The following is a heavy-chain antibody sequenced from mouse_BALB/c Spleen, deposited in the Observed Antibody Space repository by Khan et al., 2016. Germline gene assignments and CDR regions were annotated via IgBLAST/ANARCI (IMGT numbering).Heavy chain of an antibody. CDR1: GFSLTGYG. CDR2: IWGDGSP. Sequence: QMQLEESGPGLVAPSQSLSITCTVSGFSLTGYGVNWVRQPPGKGLEWLGMIWGDGSPDYNSALKSRLSISKDNSKSQVFLKINSIQTDDTDRYYSARVWVDYWGQGTSVTVSS. V-gene: IGHV2-6-7*01. D-gene: IGHD1-1*02. CDR3: ARVWVDY. J-gene: IGHJ4*01.